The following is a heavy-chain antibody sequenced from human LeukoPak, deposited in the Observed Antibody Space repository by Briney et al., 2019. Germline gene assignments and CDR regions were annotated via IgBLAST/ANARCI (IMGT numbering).Heavy chain of an antibody. CDR3: ARQRDCSDTNCYTVDF. CDR1: GGSITIAGYY. J-gene: IGHJ4*02. Sequence: SETLSLTCTVSGGSITIAGYYWSWFRQHPGKGLEWVGFIYYSGRPYYNLSLKSRLTMSVDTSGNQFSLKLSSVTAADTAIYYCARQRDCSDTNCYTVDFWGQGTLVTVSS. D-gene: IGHD2-2*02. CDR2: IYYSGRP. V-gene: IGHV4-31*03.